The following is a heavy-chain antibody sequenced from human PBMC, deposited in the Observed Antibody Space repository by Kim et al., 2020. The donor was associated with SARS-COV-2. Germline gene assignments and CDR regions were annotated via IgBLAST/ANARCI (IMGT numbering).Heavy chain of an antibody. CDR2: TGIAGDT. Sequence: GGSLRLSCAASGFTLSSYDMHWVRQVTGKGLEWVSRTGIAGDTNYRSSVKGRFTISRENAKNSLYLQMNSLRAGDTAVYYCARDRDYGSGSLFDYWGQGTLVTVSS. D-gene: IGHD3-10*01. V-gene: IGHV3-13*01. J-gene: IGHJ4*02. CDR1: GFTLSSYD. CDR3: ARDRDYGSGSLFDY.